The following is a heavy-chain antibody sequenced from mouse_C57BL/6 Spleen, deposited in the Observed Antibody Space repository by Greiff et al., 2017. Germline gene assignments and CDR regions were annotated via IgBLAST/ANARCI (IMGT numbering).Heavy chain of an antibody. CDR3: ARGDYYGSRRDYAMDY. J-gene: IGHJ4*01. CDR2: INPNNGGT. D-gene: IGHD1-1*01. CDR1: GYTFTDYN. V-gene: IGHV1-22*01. Sequence: EVQVVESGPELVKPGASVKMSCKASGYTFTDYNMHWVKQSHGKSLEWIGYINPNNGGTSYNQKFKGKATLTVNKSSSTAYMELRSLTSEDSAVYYCARGDYYGSRRDYAMDYWGQGTTVTVSS.